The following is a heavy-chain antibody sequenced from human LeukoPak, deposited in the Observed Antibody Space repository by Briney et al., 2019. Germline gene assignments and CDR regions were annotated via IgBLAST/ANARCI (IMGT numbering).Heavy chain of an antibody. V-gene: IGHV1-69*04. D-gene: IGHD6-13*01. Sequence: VASVRVSCTASGYTFTSYGISWVRQAPGQGLEWMGRIIPILGIANYAQKFQGRVTITADKSTSTAYMELSSLRSEDTAVYYCAVVIAAAAPFDYWGQGTLVTVSS. J-gene: IGHJ4*02. CDR2: IIPILGIA. CDR1: GYTFTSYG. CDR3: AVVIAAAAPFDY.